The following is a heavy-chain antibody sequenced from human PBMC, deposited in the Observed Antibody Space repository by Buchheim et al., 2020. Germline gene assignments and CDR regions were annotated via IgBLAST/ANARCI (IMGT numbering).Heavy chain of an antibody. D-gene: IGHD6-6*01. J-gene: IGHJ4*02. Sequence: EVQLVESGGGLVQPGGSLRLSCAASGFTFSSYWMSWVRQAPGKGLEWVAHIKQDGSETYYVDSVKGRFTISRDNAKNSLYLQMNSLRAEETAEYYCARVWSIAARPSDFWGQGTL. CDR3: ARVWSIAARPSDF. CDR2: IKQDGSET. V-gene: IGHV3-7*01. CDR1: GFTFSSYW.